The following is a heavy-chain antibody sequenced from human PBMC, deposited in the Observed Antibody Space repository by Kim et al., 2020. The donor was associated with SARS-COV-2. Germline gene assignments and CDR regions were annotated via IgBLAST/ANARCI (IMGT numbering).Heavy chain of an antibody. CDR2: IKNKVHNYAT. V-gene: IGHV3-73*01. Sequence: GGSLRLSCAASGFTFSGSAMHWVRQASGKGLEWVGRIKNKVHNYATTYAASVKGRFTISRDDSKNTTYLQMNSLKMEDTAVYYCVGVEGVYSGYDWGQGTLVIVSS. J-gene: IGHJ4*02. CDR1: GFTFSGSA. CDR3: VGVEGVYSGYD. D-gene: IGHD5-12*01.